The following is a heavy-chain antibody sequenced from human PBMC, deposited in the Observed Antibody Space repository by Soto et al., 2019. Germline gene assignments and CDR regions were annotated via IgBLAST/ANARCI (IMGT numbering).Heavy chain of an antibody. V-gene: IGHV1-3*01. CDR1: GYTFTSYA. D-gene: IGHD3-10*01. CDR3: AREHVTMVRGVLNWFDP. J-gene: IGHJ5*02. CDR2: INAGNGNT. Sequence: ASVQVSCKASGYTFTSYAMHWVRQAPGQRFEWMGWINAGNGNTKYSQKFQGRVTITRDTSASTAYMELSSLRSEDTAVYYCAREHVTMVRGVLNWFDPWGQGTLVTVSS.